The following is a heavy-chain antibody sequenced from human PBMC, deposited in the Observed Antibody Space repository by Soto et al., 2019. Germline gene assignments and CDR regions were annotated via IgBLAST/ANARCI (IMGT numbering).Heavy chain of an antibody. Sequence: QVQLVQSGAEEKKPGASVKVSCKASGYTFTSYAMHWVRQAPGQRLEWMGWINAGNGNTKYSQKFPGRVTITRDTSASTGYMELSSLRSEDTAVYYCARGRGSGWYPPYFDYWGQGTLVTVSS. CDR3: ARGRGSGWYPPYFDY. CDR2: INAGNGNT. CDR1: GYTFTSYA. J-gene: IGHJ4*02. D-gene: IGHD6-19*01. V-gene: IGHV1-3*05.